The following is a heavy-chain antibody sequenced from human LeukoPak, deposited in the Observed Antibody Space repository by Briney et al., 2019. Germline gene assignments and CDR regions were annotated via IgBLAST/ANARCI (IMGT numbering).Heavy chain of an antibody. CDR3: ARDQGYYGMDV. J-gene: IGHJ6*02. CDR2: ISSSSSYI. V-gene: IGHV3-21*01. Sequence: GGSLRLSCAASGFTFSSYSMNWVRQAPGKGLEWVSSISSSSSYIYYADSVKGRFAISRDNAKNSLYLQMNSLRAEDTAVYYCARDQGYYGMDVWGQGTTVTVSS. CDR1: GFTFSSYS.